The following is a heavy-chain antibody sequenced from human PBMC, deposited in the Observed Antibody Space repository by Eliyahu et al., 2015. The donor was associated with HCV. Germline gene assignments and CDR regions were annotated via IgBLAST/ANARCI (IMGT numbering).Heavy chain of an antibody. CDR3: ARVPYGDYVGGEKFDI. Sequence: EVQLVESGGGLVQPGGSLXLSCAASGFTFXSYSMNWVRQAPGKGLEWVSYISSSSSTIYYADSVKGRFTISRDNAKNSLYLQMNSLRAEDTAVYYCARVPYGDYVGGEKFDIWGQGTMVTVSS. CDR1: GFTFXSYS. J-gene: IGHJ3*02. CDR2: ISSSSSTI. V-gene: IGHV3-48*01. D-gene: IGHD4-17*01.